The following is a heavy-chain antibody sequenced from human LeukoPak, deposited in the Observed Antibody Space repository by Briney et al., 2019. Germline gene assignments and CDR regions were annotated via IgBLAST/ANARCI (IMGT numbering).Heavy chain of an antibody. Sequence: GGSLRLSCAASGFTFSDYYMSWIRQAPGKGLEWVSYISSSGSTIYYADSVKGRFTISRDNAKNPLYLQMNSLRAEDTAVYYCARDHLRFLEWLFVYYFDYWGQGTLVTVSS. V-gene: IGHV3-11*04. CDR3: ARDHLRFLEWLFVYYFDY. CDR2: ISSSGSTI. J-gene: IGHJ4*02. CDR1: GFTFSDYY. D-gene: IGHD3-3*01.